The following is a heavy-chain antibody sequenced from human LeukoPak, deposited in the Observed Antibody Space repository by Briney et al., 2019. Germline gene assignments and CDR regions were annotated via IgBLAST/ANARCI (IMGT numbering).Heavy chain of an antibody. V-gene: IGHV4-59*08. CDR3: ARDDYGVFDAFDV. CDR1: GGSISSHY. CDR2: IYNSGST. J-gene: IGHJ3*01. Sequence: SETLSLTCTVSGGSISSHYWSWIRQPPGKGLEWIGYIYNSGSTNYNPSLKSRVTISLDTSKNQFSLHLTSVTAADTAVYFCARDDYGVFDAFDVWGQGTVVSVSS. D-gene: IGHD3-16*01.